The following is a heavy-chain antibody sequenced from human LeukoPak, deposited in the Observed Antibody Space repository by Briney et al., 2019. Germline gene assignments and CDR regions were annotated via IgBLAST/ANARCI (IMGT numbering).Heavy chain of an antibody. D-gene: IGHD5-18*01. CDR2: IYYSGST. CDR1: GGSISSYY. CDR3: AREGYHDAFDI. V-gene: IGHV4-59*01. J-gene: IGHJ3*02. Sequence: SETLSLTCTVSGGSISSYYWSWIRQPPGKGLEWIGYIYYSGSTNYNPSLKSRVTISVDTSKNQLSLKLSSVTAADTAVYYCAREGYHDAFDIWGQGTMVTVSS.